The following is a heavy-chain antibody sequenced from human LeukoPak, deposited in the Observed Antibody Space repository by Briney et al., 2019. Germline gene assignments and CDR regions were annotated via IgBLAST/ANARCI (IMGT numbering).Heavy chain of an antibody. CDR2: ISGYNNNA. Sequence: ASVKVSCKASGYNFTTYGITWVRQAPGQGLEWMGWISGYNNNAKYAQNLQGRVTMTTDTSTSTAYMELRSLRSDDTAVYYCTREMFCWGDRCYRKPSDYWGQGTLVTVSS. V-gene: IGHV1-18*01. CDR3: TREMFCWGDRCYRKPSDY. D-gene: IGHD2-15*01. CDR1: GYNFTTYG. J-gene: IGHJ4*02.